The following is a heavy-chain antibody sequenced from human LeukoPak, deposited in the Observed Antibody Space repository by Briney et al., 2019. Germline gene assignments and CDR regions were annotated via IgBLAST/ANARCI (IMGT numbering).Heavy chain of an antibody. D-gene: IGHD3-22*01. CDR3: ARSEIFYDSSGCFDY. V-gene: IGHV1-69*13. J-gene: IGHJ4*02. CDR2: IIPIFGTA. Sequence: ASAKVSCKASGGTFSSYAISWVRQAPGQGLEWMGGIIPIFGTANYAQKFQGRVTITADESTSTAYMELSSLRSEDTAVYYCARSEIFYDSSGCFDYWGQGTLVTVSS. CDR1: GGTFSSYA.